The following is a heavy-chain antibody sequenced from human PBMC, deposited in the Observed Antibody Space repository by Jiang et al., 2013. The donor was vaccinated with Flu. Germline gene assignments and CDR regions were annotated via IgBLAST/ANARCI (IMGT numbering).Heavy chain of an antibody. CDR3: ARDHVRVNSTVVKSFDM. CDR2: RGST. J-gene: IGHJ3*02. Sequence: RGSTNYNPSLKSRVTVSVDTSKNLFSLKLSSVTAADTAVYYCARDHVRVNSTVVKSFDMWGQGTMVT. V-gene: IGHV4-4*07. D-gene: IGHD5-18*01.